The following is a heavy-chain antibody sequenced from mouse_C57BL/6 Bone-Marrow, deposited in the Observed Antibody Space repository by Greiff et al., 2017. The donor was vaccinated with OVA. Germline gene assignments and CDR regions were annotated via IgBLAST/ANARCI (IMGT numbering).Heavy chain of an antibody. CDR1: GYTFTSYW. Sequence: VQLQQPGAELVRPGTSVKLSCKASGYTFTSYWLHWVKQRPGQGLEWIGVIDPSDGYTTYNPTFTGKATLTVATSSSTAYMQLSSLTSVDSAVYYCARSRLYYFDYWGQGTTLTVSS. V-gene: IGHV1-59*01. CDR2: IDPSDGYT. CDR3: ARSRLYYFDY. J-gene: IGHJ2*01.